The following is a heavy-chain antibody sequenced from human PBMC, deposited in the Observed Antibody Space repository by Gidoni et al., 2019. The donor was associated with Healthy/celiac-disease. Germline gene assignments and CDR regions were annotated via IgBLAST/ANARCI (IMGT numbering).Heavy chain of an antibody. CDR1: GFTFDDYA. Sequence: EVQLVESGGVVVQPGGSLRLSCAASGFTFDDYAMHWVRQAPGKGLEWVSLISWDGGSTYYADSVKGRFTISRDNSKNSLYLQMNSLRAEDTALYYCAKDIGSGSYIDYWGQGTLVTVSS. J-gene: IGHJ4*02. CDR3: AKDIGSGSYIDY. D-gene: IGHD1-26*01. CDR2: ISWDGGST. V-gene: IGHV3-43D*04.